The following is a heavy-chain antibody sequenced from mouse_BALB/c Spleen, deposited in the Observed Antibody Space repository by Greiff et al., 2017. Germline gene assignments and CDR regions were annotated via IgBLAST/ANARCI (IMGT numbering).Heavy chain of an antibody. D-gene: IGHD6-1*01. CDR1: GFNIKDYY. CDR2: IDPENGNT. CDR3: ARSSGTWFAY. V-gene: IGHV14-1*02. Sequence: VQLKESGAELVRPGALVKLSCKASGFNIKDYYMHWVKQRPEQGLEWIGWIDPENGNTIYDPKFQGKASITADTSSNTAYLQLSSLTSEDTAVYYCARSSGTWFAYWGQGTLVTVSA. J-gene: IGHJ3*01.